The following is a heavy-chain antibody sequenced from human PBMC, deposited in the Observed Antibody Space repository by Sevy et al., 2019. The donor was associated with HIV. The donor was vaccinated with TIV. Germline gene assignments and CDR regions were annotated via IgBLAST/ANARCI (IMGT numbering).Heavy chain of an antibody. J-gene: IGHJ5*02. CDR2: IYYSGST. Sequence: SETLSLTCTVSGGSISSGDYYWSWIRQPPGQGLEWIGYIYYSGSTYYNPSLKSRVTISVDTSKNQFSLKLSSVTAADTAVYYCARDIVVVPAAIGGWFDPWGQGTLVTVSS. V-gene: IGHV4-30-4*01. CDR3: ARDIVVVPAAIGGWFDP. CDR1: GGSISSGDYY. D-gene: IGHD2-2*01.